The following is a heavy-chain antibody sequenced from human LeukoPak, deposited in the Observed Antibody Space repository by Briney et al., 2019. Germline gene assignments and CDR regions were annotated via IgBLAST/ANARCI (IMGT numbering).Heavy chain of an antibody. CDR3: ARDVSLSFDI. J-gene: IGHJ3*02. CDR2: INHSGST. D-gene: IGHD3-16*01. V-gene: IGHV4-34*01. CDR1: GGSFSGYY. Sequence: SETLSLTCAVYGGSFSGYYWSWIRQPPGKGLEWIGEINHSGSTNYNPSLKSRVTISVDTSKNQFSLKLSSVTAADTAVYYCARDVSLSFDIWGQGTMVNV.